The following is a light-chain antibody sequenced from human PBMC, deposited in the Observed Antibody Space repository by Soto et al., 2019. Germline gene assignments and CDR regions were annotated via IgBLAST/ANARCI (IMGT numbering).Light chain of an antibody. CDR2: DVS. Sequence: EIVLTQSPATLSLSPGERATLPCRASQSVSRYLVWYQQKPGQAPRLLIYDVSTRATGIPARFSASGSGTDFTLTISSLEPEDFAGYDCQQRSNWPLTFGRGTKVEIK. CDR3: QQRSNWPLT. J-gene: IGKJ4*01. V-gene: IGKV3-11*01. CDR1: QSVSRY.